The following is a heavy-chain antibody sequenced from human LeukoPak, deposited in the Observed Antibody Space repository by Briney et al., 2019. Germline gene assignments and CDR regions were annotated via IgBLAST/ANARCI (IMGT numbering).Heavy chain of an antibody. V-gene: IGHV4-59*01. D-gene: IGHD3-10*01. J-gene: IGHJ5*02. Sequence: SETLSLTCTVSGGSISSYYRSWIRQPPGKGLEWIGYIYYSGSTNYNPSLKSRVTISVDTSKNQFSLKLSSVTAADTAVYYCARGRGYYGSEPYNWFDPWGQGTLVTVSS. CDR3: ARGRGYYGSEPYNWFDP. CDR2: IYYSGST. CDR1: GGSISSYY.